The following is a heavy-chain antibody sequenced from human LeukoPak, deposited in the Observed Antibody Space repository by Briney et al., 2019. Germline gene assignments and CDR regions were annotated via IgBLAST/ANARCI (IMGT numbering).Heavy chain of an antibody. V-gene: IGHV3-48*03. J-gene: IGHJ4*02. CDR1: GFTFSSYE. D-gene: IGHD3-22*01. Sequence: GGSLRLSCAASGFTFSSYEMNWVRQAPGKGLEWVSYISSSGSTIYYADSVKGRFTISRDNAKNSLYLQMNSLRAEDTAVYYCARAGTPHNYYYDSSGYPFDYWGQGTLVTVSS. CDR2: ISSSGSTI. CDR3: ARAGTPHNYYYDSSGYPFDY.